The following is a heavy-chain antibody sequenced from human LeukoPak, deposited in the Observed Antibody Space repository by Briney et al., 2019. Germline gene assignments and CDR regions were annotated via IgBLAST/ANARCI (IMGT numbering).Heavy chain of an antibody. Sequence: PGGSLRLSCAASGFTFSSYAMHWVRQAPGKGLEWVAVISYDGSNKYYADSVKGRFTISRDNSKNTLYLQMNSLRAEDTAVYYCAEGVGLYDSSGYIDYWGQGTLVTVSS. CDR3: AEGVGLYDSSGYIDY. CDR2: ISYDGSNK. V-gene: IGHV3-30-3*02. D-gene: IGHD3-22*01. CDR1: GFTFSSYA. J-gene: IGHJ4*02.